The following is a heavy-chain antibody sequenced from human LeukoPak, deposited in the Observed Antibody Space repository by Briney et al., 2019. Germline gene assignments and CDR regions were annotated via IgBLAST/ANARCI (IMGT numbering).Heavy chain of an antibody. D-gene: IGHD5-12*01. CDR3: ARGPDSGYDSTPVDY. J-gene: IGHJ4*02. CDR1: GFTFSSYW. CDR2: INSDGSST. Sequence: GGSLRLSCAASGFTFSSYWMHWVRQAPGKGLVWVSHINSDGSSTSYADSVKGRFTISRDNAKNTLYLQMNSLRAEDTAVYYCARGPDSGYDSTPVDYWGQGTLVTVSS. V-gene: IGHV3-74*01.